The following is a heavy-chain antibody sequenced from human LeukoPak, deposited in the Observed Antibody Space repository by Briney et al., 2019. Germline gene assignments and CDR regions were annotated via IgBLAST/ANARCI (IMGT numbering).Heavy chain of an antibody. J-gene: IGHJ4*02. CDR3: ARQDSSPYFDY. Sequence: SETLSLTCTVSGGSISSYYWSWIRQPPGKGLEWIGYIYYSGRTKYNPSLKSRVTISVDTSKNQFSLELSSVTAADTAVYYCARQDSSPYFDYWGQGTLVTVSS. V-gene: IGHV4-59*08. CDR1: GGSISSYY. CDR2: IYYSGRT.